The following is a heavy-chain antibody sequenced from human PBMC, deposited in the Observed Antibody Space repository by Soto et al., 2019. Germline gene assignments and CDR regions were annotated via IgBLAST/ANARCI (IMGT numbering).Heavy chain of an antibody. CDR3: AGDSGRIDYAFDF. CDR1: GGPVSSYT. Sequence: QVQLVQSGAEVKKPGSSVKVSCKASGGPVSSYTLSWVRQAPGEGLEWMGRIIPLLGRATYAEKFQARITISANKSTGTVYMALSRLRSEDTAVYYCAGDSGRIDYAFDFWGQGTLVTVSS. D-gene: IGHD4-17*01. J-gene: IGHJ4*02. CDR2: IIPLLGRA. V-gene: IGHV1-69*08.